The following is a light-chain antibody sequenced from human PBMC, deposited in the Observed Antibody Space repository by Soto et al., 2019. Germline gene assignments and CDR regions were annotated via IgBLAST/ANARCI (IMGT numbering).Light chain of an antibody. CDR3: CSYTNSSAYV. Sequence: QSALTQPASVSGSPGQSIIISCTGTSSDVGGYNYVSWYQQHPGKAPKLMIYDVTNRPSGVSNRFSGSKSDNTASLTISGLQAEDEADYYCCSYTNSSAYVFGTGTKLTVL. CDR2: DVT. CDR1: SSDVGGYNY. J-gene: IGLJ1*01. V-gene: IGLV2-14*03.